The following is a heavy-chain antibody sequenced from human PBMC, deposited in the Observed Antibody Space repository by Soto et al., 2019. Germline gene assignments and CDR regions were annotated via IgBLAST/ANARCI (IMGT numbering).Heavy chain of an antibody. CDR2: INHSGST. D-gene: IGHD2-15*01. CDR3: ARSSVVVAAFDY. J-gene: IGHJ4*02. CDR1: GGSFSGYY. V-gene: IGHV4-34*01. Sequence: SETLSLTCAVYGGSFSGYYWSWIRQPPGKGLEWIGEINHSGSTNYNPSHKSRVTISVDTSKNQFSLKLSSVTAADTAVYYCARSSVVVAAFDYWGQGTLVTVSS.